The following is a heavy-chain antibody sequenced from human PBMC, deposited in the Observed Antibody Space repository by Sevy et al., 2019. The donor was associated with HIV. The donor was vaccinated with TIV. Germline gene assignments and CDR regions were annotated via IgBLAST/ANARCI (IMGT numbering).Heavy chain of an antibody. V-gene: IGHV3-30-3*01. Sequence: GGSLRLSCAASGFTFSSYAMHWVRQAPGKGLEWVAVISYDGSNKYYADSVKGRFTISRDNSKNTLYLQMNSPRAEDTAVYYCARRRYSSGWENFDYWGQGTLVTVSS. D-gene: IGHD6-19*01. J-gene: IGHJ4*02. CDR3: ARRRYSSGWENFDY. CDR1: GFTFSSYA. CDR2: ISYDGSNK.